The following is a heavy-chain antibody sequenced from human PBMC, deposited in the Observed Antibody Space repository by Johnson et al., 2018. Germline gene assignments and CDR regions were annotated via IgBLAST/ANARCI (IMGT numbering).Heavy chain of an antibody. D-gene: IGHD3-3*01. CDR2: MNPNSGGT. Sequence: QVQLQESGAEVEKPGASVKVSCKASGYTFTNYAINWVRQASGQGLEWVGWMNPNSGGTGFAQKFQGRVTLTRNTSITTAYMELGSLGSWDTAVYYCARGRYSDFWSGSGACDIWGQGTEVTVSS. J-gene: IGHJ3*02. CDR3: ARGRYSDFWSGSGACDI. CDR1: GYTFTNYA. V-gene: IGHV1-8*01.